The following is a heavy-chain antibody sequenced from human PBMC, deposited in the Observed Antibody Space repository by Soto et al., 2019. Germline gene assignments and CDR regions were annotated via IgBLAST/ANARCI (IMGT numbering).Heavy chain of an antibody. Sequence: QVQLVESGGGVVQPGRSLRLSCAASGFTFTTYAMHWVRQAPGKGLEWMAVVSYEGSNKYYTDSVKGRFTISRDNSRTTRSLEMNNLGPADTDVYYCARGAYCGGGCCPGQVSNWYFDLWGRGPLVIVSS. CDR2: VSYEGSNK. CDR3: ARGAYCGGGCCPGQVSNWYFDL. J-gene: IGHJ2*01. D-gene: IGHD2-21*02. CDR1: GFTFTTYA. V-gene: IGHV3-30*03.